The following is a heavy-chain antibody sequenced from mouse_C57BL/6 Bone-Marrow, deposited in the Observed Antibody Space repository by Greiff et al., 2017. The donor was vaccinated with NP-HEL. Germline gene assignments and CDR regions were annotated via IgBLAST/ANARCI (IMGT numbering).Heavy chain of an antibody. CDR3: ARQEGWLLEGAY. V-gene: IGHV1-19*01. D-gene: IGHD2-3*01. J-gene: IGHJ3*01. Sequence: EVQLQQSGPVLVKPGASVKMSCKASGYTFTDYYMNWVKQSHGKSLEWIGVINPYNGGTSYNQKFKGKATLTVDKSSSTAYMELNSLTSEDSAVYYCARQEGWLLEGAYWGQGTLVTVSA. CDR1: GYTFTDYY. CDR2: INPYNGGT.